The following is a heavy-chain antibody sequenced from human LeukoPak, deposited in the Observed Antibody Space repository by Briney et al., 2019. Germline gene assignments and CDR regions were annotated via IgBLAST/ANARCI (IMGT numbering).Heavy chain of an antibody. CDR1: GFTFSSIA. CDR3: AKDLGRYRNNFFDY. CDR2: ISGSGGGT. D-gene: IGHD1-26*01. V-gene: IGHV3-23*01. J-gene: IGHJ4*02. Sequence: GGSLRLSCAASGFTFSSIAMSWVRQAPGKGLEWVSTISGSGGGTYYADSVKGRFTISRDDSKNTLYLQINSLRADDTAVYYCAKDLGRYRNNFFDYWGQGNLVTVSS.